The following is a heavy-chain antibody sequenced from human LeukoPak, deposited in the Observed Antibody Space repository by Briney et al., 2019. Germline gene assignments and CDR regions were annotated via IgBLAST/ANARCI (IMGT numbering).Heavy chain of an antibody. CDR3: AKTMTTLPP. J-gene: IGHJ5*02. CDR2: ISGSGSTR. CDR1: GFTFNSNS. Sequence: PGGSLRLSCAASGFTFNSNSMNWVRQAPGKGLEWVPFISGSGSTRYYADSVKGRFTISRDDAKNSLYLQMNSLRDEDTAVYYCAKTMTTLPPWGQGTLVTVSS. D-gene: IGHD4-17*01. V-gene: IGHV3-48*02.